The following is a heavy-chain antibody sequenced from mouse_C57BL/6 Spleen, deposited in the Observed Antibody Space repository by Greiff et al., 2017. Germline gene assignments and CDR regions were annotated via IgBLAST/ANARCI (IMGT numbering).Heavy chain of an antibody. J-gene: IGHJ2*01. CDR1: GYTFTEYT. Sequence: QVQLRQSGAELVKPGASVKLSCKASGYTFTEYTIHWVKQRPGQGLEWIGWFYPGSGSIKYNEKFKDRATLTSDKSSSPVYMELSRLTSEDSAVYFWARHEYRRDGGAYFDYWGQGTTRTVSS. CDR3: ARHEYRRDGGAYFDY. V-gene: IGHV1-62-2*01. CDR2: FYPGSGSI.